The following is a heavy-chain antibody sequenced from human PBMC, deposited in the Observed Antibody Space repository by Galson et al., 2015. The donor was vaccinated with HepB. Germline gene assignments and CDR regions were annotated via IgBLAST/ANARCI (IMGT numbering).Heavy chain of an antibody. CDR3: ARGRGYCSSTDCYGNFDF. J-gene: IGHJ4*02. D-gene: IGHD2-2*01. CDR1: GFTFSDYF. Sequence: SLRLSCAAAGFTFSDYFMTWIRQAPGKGLEWVSHISSTNIYTYYADSVKGPFTISRDNAKDSLHLQMNSLRAEDTAVYYCARGRGYCSSTDCYGNFDFWGQGTLVTVSS. CDR2: ISSTNIYT. V-gene: IGHV3-11*03.